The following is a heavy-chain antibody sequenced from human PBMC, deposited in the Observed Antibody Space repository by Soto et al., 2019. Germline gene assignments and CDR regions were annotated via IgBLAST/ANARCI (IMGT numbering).Heavy chain of an antibody. CDR3: AKEVLGYCSSTSCYSGMDV. J-gene: IGHJ6*02. CDR2: ISYDGSNK. D-gene: IGHD2-2*01. V-gene: IGHV3-30*18. CDR1: GFTFSSYG. Sequence: PGGSLRLSCAASGFTFSSYGMHWVRQAPGKGLEWVAVISYDGSNKYYADSVKGRFTISRDNSKNTLYLQMNSLRAEDTAVYYCAKEVLGYCSSTSCYSGMDVWGQGTTVTSP.